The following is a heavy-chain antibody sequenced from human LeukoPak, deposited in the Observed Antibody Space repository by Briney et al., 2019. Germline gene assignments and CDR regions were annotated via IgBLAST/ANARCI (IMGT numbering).Heavy chain of an antibody. V-gene: IGHV3-9*01. CDR2: ISWNSSTI. Sequence: GGSLRLSCAASGFTFGNYTMNWVRHGPGKGLEWISLISWNSSTIGYADSVKGRFTISRDNANNFLYLQMNSLRAENTALYYCARAYKDRSLAGKKEYFQHWGQGTLVTVSS. D-gene: IGHD6-19*01. CDR1: GFTFGNYT. J-gene: IGHJ1*01. CDR3: ARAYKDRSLAGKKEYFQH.